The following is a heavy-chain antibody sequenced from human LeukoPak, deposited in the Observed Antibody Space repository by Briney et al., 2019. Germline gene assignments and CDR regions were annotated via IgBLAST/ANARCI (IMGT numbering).Heavy chain of an antibody. V-gene: IGHV4-4*02. CDR1: IESTSGNY. CDR2: VHLDGRT. Sequence: SGTLSLTCSVSIESTSGNYWSWVRQPPGKGLEWIGEVHLDGRTNYNPSLESRLTMSVDVSENQVSLKLTSVTAADTAVYYCAREGGFYRPLDYSGQGTLVTVSS. J-gene: IGHJ4*02. CDR3: AREGGFYRPLDY. D-gene: IGHD3-3*01.